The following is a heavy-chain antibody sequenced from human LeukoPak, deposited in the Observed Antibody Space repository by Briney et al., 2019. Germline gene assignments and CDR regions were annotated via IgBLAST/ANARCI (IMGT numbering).Heavy chain of an antibody. V-gene: IGHV5-51*01. CDR1: GYRFTNYW. Sequence: GESLKISCKGSGYRFTNYWIGWVRQMPGKGLEWMGLIFPGDSDIRYSPSFQGQVTISVDKSISTAYLQWSSLKASDTAMYYCAIGYSSSWYYFDHWGQGTLVTVSS. CDR2: IFPGDSDI. CDR3: AIGYSSSWYYFDH. D-gene: IGHD6-13*01. J-gene: IGHJ4*02.